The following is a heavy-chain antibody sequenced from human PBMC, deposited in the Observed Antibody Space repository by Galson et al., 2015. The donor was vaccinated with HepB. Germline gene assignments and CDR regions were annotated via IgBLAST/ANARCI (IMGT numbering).Heavy chain of an antibody. CDR1: GYTFTTYG. CDR2: ISAYSGNT. V-gene: IGHV1-18*01. Sequence: SVKVSCKASGYTFTTYGISWVRQAPGQGLEWMGWISAYSGNTNYAQRFQARVTVTTDTSTSTAYMELRSLRSDDTAVYYCARDLEGPFFLDVWGQGTTVTVSS. D-gene: IGHD3-3*01. J-gene: IGHJ6*02. CDR3: ARDLEGPFFLDV.